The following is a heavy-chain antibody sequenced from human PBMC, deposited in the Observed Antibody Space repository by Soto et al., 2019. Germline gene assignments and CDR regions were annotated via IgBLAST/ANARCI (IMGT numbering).Heavy chain of an antibody. CDR2: IFPSGAT. CDR1: GAPISGGDYH. V-gene: IGHV4-30-4*01. CDR3: GRGSAAKRSFAL. D-gene: IGHD6-25*01. J-gene: IGHJ2*01. Sequence: QVQLQESGPGLVKPSQTLSLMCTVSGAPISGGDYHWSWIRPPPGKGLEWIGYIFPSGATHYTSSLGCRRTMSVENANSHFSLKLTSVTAADTAVYFCGRGSAAKRSFALWGRGTLVTASS.